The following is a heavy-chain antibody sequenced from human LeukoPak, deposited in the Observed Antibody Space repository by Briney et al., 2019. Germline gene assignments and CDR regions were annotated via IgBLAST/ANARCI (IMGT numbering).Heavy chain of an antibody. V-gene: IGHV3-53*04. CDR1: GFTVSSNY. Sequence: GGSLRLSCAASGFTVSSNYMSWVRQAPRKGLEWVSVICSGGSTYYADSVKGRFTISRHNSKNTLYLQMNSLRAEDTAVYYCARGLTSPPHYYGSGLGYWGQGTLVTVSS. D-gene: IGHD3-10*01. J-gene: IGHJ4*02. CDR2: ICSGGST. CDR3: ARGLTSPPHYYGSGLGY.